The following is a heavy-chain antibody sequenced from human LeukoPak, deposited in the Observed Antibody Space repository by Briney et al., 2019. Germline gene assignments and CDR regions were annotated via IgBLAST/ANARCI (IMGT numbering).Heavy chain of an antibody. J-gene: IGHJ4*02. V-gene: IGHV4-34*01. CDR3: TRMTTGHDY. D-gene: IGHD4-17*01. CDR1: GVSFNNYY. Sequence: SGTLSLTCAVSGVSFNNYYWSWVRQTPGKGLEWIGEINHSGYTNDSPSLKSRVTLSIDTSRKQFSLNLRSVTVADTGIYYCTRMTTGHDYWGQGTLVTVSS. CDR2: INHSGYT.